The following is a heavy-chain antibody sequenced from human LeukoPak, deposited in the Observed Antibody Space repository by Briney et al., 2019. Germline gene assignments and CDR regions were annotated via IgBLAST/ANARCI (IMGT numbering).Heavy chain of an antibody. Sequence: PGGPLRLSCAAFGFTFSSYEMNWVRQAPGKGLEWVSYIGNSGSTKYADSVRGRFTISRDNTKSSVYLQMNSLRVEDTAVYYCASLWKLPGGNWGQGTLVTVSS. CDR1: GFTFSSYE. CDR2: IGNSGST. CDR3: ASLWKLPGGN. V-gene: IGHV3-48*03. D-gene: IGHD5-24*01. J-gene: IGHJ1*01.